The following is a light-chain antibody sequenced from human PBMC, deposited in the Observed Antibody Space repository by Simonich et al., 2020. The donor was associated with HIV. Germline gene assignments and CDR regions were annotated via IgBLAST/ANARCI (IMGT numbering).Light chain of an antibody. CDR1: QSVSSN. V-gene: IGKV3-15*01. CDR2: GAP. Sequence: DIVIPQSPATLSVSPGERATLSCRASQSVSSNLAWYQQKPGQAPRLLISGAPTRATGIPARFSGSGSGTEFILTISSPQSEDFAVYYCQQYYTTPYTFGQGTKLEIK. CDR3: QQYYTTPYT. J-gene: IGKJ2*01.